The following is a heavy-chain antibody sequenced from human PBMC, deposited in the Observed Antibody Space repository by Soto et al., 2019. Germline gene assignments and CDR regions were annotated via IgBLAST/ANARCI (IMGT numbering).Heavy chain of an antibody. V-gene: IGHV4-30-2*01. CDR2: IYDSGST. Sequence: QLQLQESGSGLVRPSQTLSLTCAVSGDSISRGGYSWTWIRQPPGKALEWIGNIYDSGSTSYNPSLNSRGTISVDRSRNQFSLKLTSVTAADTAVYFCARGSSSYYDYGMDVWGQGTTVTVSS. CDR3: ARGSSSYYDYGMDV. J-gene: IGHJ6*02. D-gene: IGHD6-6*01. CDR1: GDSISRGGYS.